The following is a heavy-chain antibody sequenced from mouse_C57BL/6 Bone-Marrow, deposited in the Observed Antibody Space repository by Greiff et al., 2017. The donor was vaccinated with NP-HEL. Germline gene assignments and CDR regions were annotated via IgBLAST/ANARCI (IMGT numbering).Heavy chain of an antibody. V-gene: IGHV1-55*01. J-gene: IGHJ3*01. Sequence: QVQLQQPGAELVKPGASVKMSCKASGYTFTSYWITWVKQRPGQGLEWIGDIYPGSGSTNYNEKFKSKATLTVDTSSSTAYMQLSSLTSEDSAVYYSARKRTRGAWFAYWGQGTLVTVSA. CDR2: IYPGSGST. CDR3: ARKRTRGAWFAY. CDR1: GYTFTSYW.